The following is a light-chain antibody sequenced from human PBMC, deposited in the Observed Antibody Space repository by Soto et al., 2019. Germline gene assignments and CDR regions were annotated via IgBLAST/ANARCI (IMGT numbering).Light chain of an antibody. CDR2: EVS. J-gene: IGLJ2*01. CDR1: SSDVGGYDY. CDR3: SAYAGSSVL. Sequence: QSALTQPASVSGSPGQSITISCTGTSSDVGGYDYVSWYQQYTDKAPKLMIFEVSYRPSGVSNRFSGSKSGNTASLTISGLQTEDEADYYCSAYAGSSVLFGGGTKLTVL. V-gene: IGLV2-14*01.